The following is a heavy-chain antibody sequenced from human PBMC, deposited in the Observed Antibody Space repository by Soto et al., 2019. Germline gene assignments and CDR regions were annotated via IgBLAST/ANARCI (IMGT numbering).Heavy chain of an antibody. V-gene: IGHV5-10-1*03. J-gene: IGHJ5*02. CDR3: AKHDAHVDRRWCDP. Sequence: EVQLAQSGAEVKKPGESLRISCKGSGYSFTTYWISWVRQMPGKGLEGMGRSDPTDSDTYYSPSFQGHVTFSADKSIRTVYLQWSSLTASDPAMYYCAKHDAHVDRRWCDPWGQGTLVTVSS. D-gene: IGHD2-21*01. CDR2: SDPTDSDT. CDR1: GYSFTTYW.